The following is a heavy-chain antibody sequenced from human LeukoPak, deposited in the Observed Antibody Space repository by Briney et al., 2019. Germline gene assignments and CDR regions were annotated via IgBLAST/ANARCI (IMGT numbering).Heavy chain of an antibody. J-gene: IGHJ4*02. Sequence: GGSLRLSCAASGFTFSSYAMSWVRQAPGKGLEWVSSIYAGGSTYYADSVKGRFIISRDNSKNTVYLPMNSLRVEDTAVYYCARSMVTPYHFDYWGQGTLVTVS. D-gene: IGHD2-21*02. CDR2: IYAGGST. CDR1: GFTFSSYA. CDR3: ARSMVTPYHFDY. V-gene: IGHV3-23*01.